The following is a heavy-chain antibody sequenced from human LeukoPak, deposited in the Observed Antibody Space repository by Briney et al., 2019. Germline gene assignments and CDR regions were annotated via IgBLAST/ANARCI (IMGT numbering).Heavy chain of an antibody. D-gene: IGHD3-22*01. CDR3: ARAYESESTNYYDHLGAFDI. Sequence: SETLSLTCTVSGGSISSSSYYWGWIRQPPGKGLEWIGSIYYSGSTNYNPSLKSRVTISVDTSKNQFSLKLSSVTAADTAVYYCARAYESESTNYYDHLGAFDIWGQGTMVTVSS. CDR1: GGSISSSSYY. V-gene: IGHV4-39*07. J-gene: IGHJ3*02. CDR2: IYYSGST.